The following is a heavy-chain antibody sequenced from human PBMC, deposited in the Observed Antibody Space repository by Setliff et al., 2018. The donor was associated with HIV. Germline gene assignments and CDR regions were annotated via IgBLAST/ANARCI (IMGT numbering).Heavy chain of an antibody. CDR1: GGSISSTSHY. CDR3: ARAFYGISAGYYYFDV. D-gene: IGHD3-9*01. CDR2: SFTSGSA. V-gene: IGHV4-61*02. Sequence: SETLSLTCTVSGGSISSTSHYWTWIRQPAEKGLEWLGRSFTSGSASYNPSLESRVTSSVDTSKNQFALKLTSVTAADTAVYYCARAFYGISAGYYYFDVWGQGALVTVSS. J-gene: IGHJ4*02.